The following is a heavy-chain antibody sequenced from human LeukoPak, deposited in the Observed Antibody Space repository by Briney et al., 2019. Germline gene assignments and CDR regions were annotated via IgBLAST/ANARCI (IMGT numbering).Heavy chain of an antibody. Sequence: GSLRLSCAASGFSFSNYAMNWVRQAPGKGLEWVSSISSSSSSIYYADSVKGRFTISRDNAKNSLYLQMHSLRAEDTAVYYCARDSPDYGAYLNWFDPWGQGTLVTVSS. CDR1: GFSFSNYA. J-gene: IGHJ5*02. V-gene: IGHV3-21*01. D-gene: IGHD4/OR15-4a*01. CDR3: ARDSPDYGAYLNWFDP. CDR2: ISSSSSSI.